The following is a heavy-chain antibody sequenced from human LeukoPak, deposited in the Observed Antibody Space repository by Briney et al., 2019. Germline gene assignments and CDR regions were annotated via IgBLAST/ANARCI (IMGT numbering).Heavy chain of an antibody. J-gene: IGHJ6*04. CDR1: GYSFTSYW. V-gene: IGHV5-51*07. CDR3: ARHLLPGYYGMDV. CDR2: IYPGDSDT. Sequence: GESLKISCKGSGYSFTSYWIGWVHQMPGKGLEWMGIIYPGDSDTRYSPSFQGQVTISADKSISTAYLQWSSLKASDTAMYYCARHLLPGYYGMDVWGKGTTVTVSS. D-gene: IGHD2-21*01.